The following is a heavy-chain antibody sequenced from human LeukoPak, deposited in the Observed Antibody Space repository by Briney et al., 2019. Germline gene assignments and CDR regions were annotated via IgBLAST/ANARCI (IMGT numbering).Heavy chain of an antibody. Sequence: GGSLRPSCAASGFTFSSYSMNWVRQAPGKGLEWVSSISSSSSYIYYADSVKGRFTISRDNAKNSLYLQMNSLRAEDMAVYYCARVDTAMNGMDVWGQGTTVSVSS. D-gene: IGHD5-18*01. CDR3: ARVDTAMNGMDV. CDR1: GFTFSSYS. CDR2: ISSSSSYI. J-gene: IGHJ6*02. V-gene: IGHV3-21*01.